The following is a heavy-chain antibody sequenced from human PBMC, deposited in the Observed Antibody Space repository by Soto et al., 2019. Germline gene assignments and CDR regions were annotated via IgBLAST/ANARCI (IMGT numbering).Heavy chain of an antibody. D-gene: IGHD2-21*01. J-gene: IGHJ4*02. CDR1: GDSISSGGYY. Sequence: SETLSLTCTVSGDSISSGGYYWSWIRQHPGKGLEWIGYIYSNGYTYYNPSLESRVTISLDTSKNQFSLKLSSVTAADTAVYYCARLRWAQFPYFDYWGQGTLVTVSS. V-gene: IGHV4-31*03. CDR2: IYSNGYT. CDR3: ARLRWAQFPYFDY.